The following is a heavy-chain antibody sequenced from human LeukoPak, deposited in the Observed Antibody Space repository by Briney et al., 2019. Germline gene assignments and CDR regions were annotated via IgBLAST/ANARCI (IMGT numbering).Heavy chain of an antibody. D-gene: IGHD3-3*01. J-gene: IGHJ4*02. CDR1: GFTFSSYG. CDR2: IWYDGSNK. CDR3: ARESVTGFWSGYYSEAEFDY. V-gene: IGHV3-33*01. Sequence: SGGSLRLSCAASGFTFSSYGMHWVRQAPGKGLEWVAVIWYDGSNKYYADSVKGRFTISRDNSKNTLYLQMNSLRAEDTAVYYCARESVTGFWSGYYSEAEFDYWGQGTLVTVSS.